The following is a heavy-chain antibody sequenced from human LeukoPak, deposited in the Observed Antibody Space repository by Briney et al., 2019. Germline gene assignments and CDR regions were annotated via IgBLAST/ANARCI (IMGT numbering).Heavy chain of an antibody. D-gene: IGHD3-22*01. J-gene: IGHJ5*02. CDR3: ARDLGQYYDTSDNWFDP. Sequence: GGSLRLSCAVSTFTFNSYTMNWVRQAPGKGLEWVSSISSSSSYIYYADSVKGRFTISRDSAKNTLNLQMNSLRAEDTAVYYCARDLGQYYDTSDNWFDPWGQGTLVTVSS. CDR1: TFTFNSYT. CDR2: ISSSSSYI. V-gene: IGHV3-21*01.